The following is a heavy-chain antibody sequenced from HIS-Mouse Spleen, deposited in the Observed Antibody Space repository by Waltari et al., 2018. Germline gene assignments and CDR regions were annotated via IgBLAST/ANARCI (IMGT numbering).Heavy chain of an antibody. CDR3: AYGDYFDY. CDR1: GGSISSSSYY. CDR2: IYYSGST. Sequence: QLQLQESGPGLVKPSETLSLTCTVSGGSISSSSYYWGWIRQPPGKGLEGIGSIYYSGSTSYNPSLKSRFTISVDTSKNQFSLKLSSVTAADTAVYYCAYGDYFDYWGQGTLVTVSS. D-gene: IGHD4-17*01. V-gene: IGHV4-39*01. J-gene: IGHJ4*02.